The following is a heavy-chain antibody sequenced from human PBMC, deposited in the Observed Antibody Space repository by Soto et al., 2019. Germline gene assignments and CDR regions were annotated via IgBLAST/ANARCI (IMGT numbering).Heavy chain of an antibody. CDR1: GGSISSSSYY. CDR3: AVRLRSNSSSWLDY. V-gene: IGHV4-39*01. CDR2: IYYSGST. D-gene: IGHD6-13*01. J-gene: IGHJ4*02. Sequence: QLQLQESGPGLVKPSETLSLTCTVSGGSISSSSYYWGWIRQPPGKVLEWIGSIYYSGSTYYNPSLKSRVTISVDTSKNQFSLKLSSVTAADTAVYYCAVRLRSNSSSWLDYWGQGTLVTVSS.